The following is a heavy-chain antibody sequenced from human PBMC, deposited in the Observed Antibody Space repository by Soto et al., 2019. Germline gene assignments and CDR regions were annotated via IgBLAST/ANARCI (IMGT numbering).Heavy chain of an antibody. V-gene: IGHV3-15*01. J-gene: IGHJ6*03. Sequence: GGSLRLSCAASGFTFSNAWMSWVRQAPGKGLEWVGRIKSKTDGGTTDYAAPVKGRFTISRDDSKNTLYLQMNSLKTEDTAVYYCTTTYCSSTSCYSRIYYYYYMDVWGKGTTVTVSS. CDR2: IKSKTDGGTT. CDR1: GFTFSNAW. CDR3: TTTYCSSTSCYSRIYYYYYMDV. D-gene: IGHD2-2*01.